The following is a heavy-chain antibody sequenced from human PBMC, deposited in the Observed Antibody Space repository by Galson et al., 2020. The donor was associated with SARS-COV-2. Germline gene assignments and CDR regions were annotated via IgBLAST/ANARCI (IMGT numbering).Heavy chain of an antibody. V-gene: IGHV6-1*01. J-gene: IGHJ4*02. D-gene: IGHD1-26*01. CDR2: TYYRSKWYN. CDR3: ARGPGIFFDY. Sequence: TYYRSKWYNDYAVSVKSRITINPDTSKNQFSLQLNSVTPEDTAVYYCARGPGIFFDYWGQGTLVTVSS.